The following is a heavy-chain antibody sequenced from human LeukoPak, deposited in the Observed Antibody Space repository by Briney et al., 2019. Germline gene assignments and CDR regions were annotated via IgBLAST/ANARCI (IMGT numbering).Heavy chain of an antibody. CDR3: ARDRTVTTFDS. J-gene: IGHJ4*02. D-gene: IGHD4-17*01. CDR2: IKQDGSQR. V-gene: IGHV3-7*01. Sequence: GGSLRLSCAASGFTFGSYWMSWVRHAPGKGLEWVANIKQDGSQRYYVDSVKGRFTISRDNAKNSLYLQMISLRVEDAALYYCARDRTVTTFDSWGQGTLVTVSS. CDR1: GFTFGSYW.